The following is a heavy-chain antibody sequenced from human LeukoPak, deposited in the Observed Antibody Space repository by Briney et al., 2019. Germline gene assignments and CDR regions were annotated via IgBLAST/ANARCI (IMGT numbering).Heavy chain of an antibody. Sequence: GGSLRLSCAASGFTFSSYWMHWVRQAPEKGLVWVPRINSDGSGTSYADSVKGRFTISRDNAKNTLYLQMNSLRAEDTAVYYCARGKTDYVNYWGQGTLVTVSS. CDR3: ARGKTDYVNY. CDR2: INSDGSGT. J-gene: IGHJ4*02. V-gene: IGHV3-74*01. CDR1: GFTFSSYW. D-gene: IGHD4-17*01.